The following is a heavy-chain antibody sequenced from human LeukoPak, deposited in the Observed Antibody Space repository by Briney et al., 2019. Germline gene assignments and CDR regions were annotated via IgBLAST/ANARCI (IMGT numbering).Heavy chain of an antibody. V-gene: IGHV3-48*01. D-gene: IGHD6-25*01. J-gene: IGHJ6*03. CDR3: AKDKVGVSSAYYYYYYYMDV. CDR2: ISSSSSTI. CDR1: GFTFSSYS. Sequence: GGSLRLSCAASGFTFSSYSMNWVRQAPGKGLEWVSYISSSSSTIYYADSVKGRFTISRDNAKNSLYLQMNSLRAEDTAVYYCAKDKVGVSSAYYYYYYYMDVWGKGTTVTISS.